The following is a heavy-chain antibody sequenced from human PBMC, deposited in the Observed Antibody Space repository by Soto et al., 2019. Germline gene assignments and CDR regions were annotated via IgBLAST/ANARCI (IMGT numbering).Heavy chain of an antibody. V-gene: IGHV1-18*04. CDR3: ARDQGTAMVPYYYYGMDV. Sequence: ASVKVSCKASGYTFTSYGISWVRQAPGQGLEWMGWIGAYNGNTNYAQKLQGRVTMTTDTSTSTAYMELRSLRSDDTAVYYCARDQGTAMVPYYYYGMDVWGQGTTVTVSS. CDR2: IGAYNGNT. CDR1: GYTFTSYG. J-gene: IGHJ6*02. D-gene: IGHD5-18*01.